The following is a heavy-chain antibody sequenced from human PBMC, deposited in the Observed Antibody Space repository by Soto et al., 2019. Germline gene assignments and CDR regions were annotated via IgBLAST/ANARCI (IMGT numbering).Heavy chain of an antibody. V-gene: IGHV4-30-4*01. CDR3: ARARGGIVVVVAAIDY. CDR1: GGSISSGDYY. J-gene: IGHJ4*02. Sequence: QVQLQESGPGLVKPSQTLSLTCTVSGGSISSGDYYWSWIRQPPGKGLEWIGYIYYSGSTYYNPSLNSRVTISVDTSKNQFSLKLSSVTAADTAVYYCARARGGIVVVVAAIDYWGQGTLVTVSS. D-gene: IGHD2-15*01. CDR2: IYYSGST.